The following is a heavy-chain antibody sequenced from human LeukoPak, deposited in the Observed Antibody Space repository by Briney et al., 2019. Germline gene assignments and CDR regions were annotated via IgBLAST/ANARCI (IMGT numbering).Heavy chain of an antibody. CDR1: GYTFTSYY. CDR2: INPSGGST. Sequence: ASVKVSCKASGYTFTSYYTHWVRQAPGQGLEWMGIINPSGGSTSYAQKFQGRVTMTRDMSTSTVYMELSSLRSEDTAVYYCARVTREWWSYYYYYYMDVWGKGTTVTVSS. J-gene: IGHJ6*03. V-gene: IGHV1-46*01. CDR3: ARVTREWWSYYYYYYMDV. D-gene: IGHD2-15*01.